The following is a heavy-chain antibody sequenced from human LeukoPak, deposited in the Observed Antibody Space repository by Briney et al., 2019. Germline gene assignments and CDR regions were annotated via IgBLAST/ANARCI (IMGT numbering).Heavy chain of an antibody. CDR3: ARKYCSTTSCLFDN. V-gene: IGHV3-48*03. CDR2: ISSSGTTI. CDR1: GFTFSSYE. J-gene: IGHJ4*02. D-gene: IGHD2-2*01. Sequence: GGSLKLSCAASGFTFSSYEMNWVRQAPGKGLQWVSDISSSGTTIYYADSVKGRFTISRDNAKNSLYLQMNSLRAEDTAVYYCARKYCSTTSCLFDNWGQGTLVTVSS.